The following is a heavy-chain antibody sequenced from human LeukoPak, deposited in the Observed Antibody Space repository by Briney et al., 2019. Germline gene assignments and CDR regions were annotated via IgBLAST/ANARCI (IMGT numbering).Heavy chain of an antibody. CDR3: ARGLWFGELSAEY. Sequence: SETLSLTCTVSGGSISSGSYYWSWIRQPAGKGLEWIGRIYTSGSTNYNPSLKSRVTISVDTSKNQFSLKLSFVTAADTAVYYCARGLWFGELSAEYWGQGTLVTVSS. CDR1: GGSISSGSYY. D-gene: IGHD3-10*01. V-gene: IGHV4-61*02. CDR2: IYTSGST. J-gene: IGHJ4*02.